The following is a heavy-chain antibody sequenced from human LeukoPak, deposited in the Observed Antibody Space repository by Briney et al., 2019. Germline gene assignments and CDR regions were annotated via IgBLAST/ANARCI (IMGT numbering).Heavy chain of an antibody. V-gene: IGHV3-23*01. CDR1: GFTFSSYA. CDR2: ISGSGGSI. CDR3: AKGRYSSSWYLGQYYFDY. J-gene: IGHJ4*02. Sequence: GGSLRLSCAASGFTFSSYAMSWVRQAPGKGLEWVSAISGSGGSIYYADSVKGRFTISRDNSKNTLYLQMNSLRAEDTAVYYCAKGRYSSSWYLGQYYFDYWGQGTLVTVSS. D-gene: IGHD6-13*01.